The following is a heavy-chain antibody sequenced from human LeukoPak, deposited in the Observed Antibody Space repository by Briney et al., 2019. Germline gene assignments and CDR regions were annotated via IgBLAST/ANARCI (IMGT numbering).Heavy chain of an antibody. J-gene: IGHJ6*03. V-gene: IGHV4-39*07. CDR2: IYYSGST. D-gene: IGHD6-13*01. Sequence: PSETLSLTCTVSGGSISSSSYYWGWIRQPPGKGLEWIGSIYYSGSTYYNPSLKSRVTISVDTSKNQFSLKLSSVTAADTAVYYCARDTGSIAAAEGYYYYMDVWGKGTTVTVSS. CDR1: GGSISSSSYY. CDR3: ARDTGSIAAAEGYYYYMDV.